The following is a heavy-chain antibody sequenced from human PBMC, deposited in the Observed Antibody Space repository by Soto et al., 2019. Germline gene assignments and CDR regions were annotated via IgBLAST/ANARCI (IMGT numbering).Heavy chain of an antibody. V-gene: IGHV1-2*02. CDR3: ATDDAKSSSSYYFALDV. Sequence: GASVKVSCKASGYTFTDYFMHWVRQAPGQGLEWMGWINPNSGGPKYAQKYQGRVTMTRDTSISTVYMELSRLTSDDTAVYYCATDDAKSSSSYYFALDVWGHGTTVTVSS. J-gene: IGHJ6*02. D-gene: IGHD6-6*01. CDR1: GYTFTDYF. CDR2: INPNSGGP.